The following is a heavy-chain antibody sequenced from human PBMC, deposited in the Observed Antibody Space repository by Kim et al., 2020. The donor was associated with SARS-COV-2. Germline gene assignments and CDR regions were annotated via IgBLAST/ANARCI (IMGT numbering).Heavy chain of an antibody. D-gene: IGHD2-21*01. V-gene: IGHV3-9*01. J-gene: IGHJ6*02. Sequence: GGSLRLSCAASGFTFDDYAMHWVRQAPGKGLEWVSGISWNSGSIGYADSVKGRFTISRDNAKNSLYLQMNSLRAEDTALYYCAKDSRMGLLKNYGMDVWGQGTTVTVSS. CDR1: GFTFDDYA. CDR2: ISWNSGSI. CDR3: AKDSRMGLLKNYGMDV.